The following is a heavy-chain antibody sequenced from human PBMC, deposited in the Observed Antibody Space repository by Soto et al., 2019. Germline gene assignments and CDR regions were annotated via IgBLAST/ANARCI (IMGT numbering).Heavy chain of an antibody. CDR2: ISHDGINK. CDR3: AKEIAVAGDLDY. CDR1: GFTFSSSA. Sequence: PGGSLRLSCAASGFTFSSSAMHWVRQAPGKGLEWVATISHDGINKYYADSMKGPFTISRDNSKNTLYLQMNTLRPEDTAVYYCAKEIAVAGDLDYWGHGTLVTVSS. V-gene: IGHV3-30-3*01. D-gene: IGHD6-19*01. J-gene: IGHJ4*01.